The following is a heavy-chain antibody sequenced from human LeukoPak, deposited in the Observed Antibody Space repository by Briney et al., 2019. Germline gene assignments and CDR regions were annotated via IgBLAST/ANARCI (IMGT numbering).Heavy chain of an antibody. CDR2: INHSGST. J-gene: IGHJ5*02. Sequence: PSETLSLTCAVYGGSFSGYYWSWIRQPPGKGLEWIGEINHSGSTNYNPSLKSRVTISVDTSKNQFSLKLSSVTAADTAVYYCARTVVPAATNNWFDPWGQGTLVTVSS. V-gene: IGHV4-34*01. D-gene: IGHD2-2*01. CDR1: GGSFSGYY. CDR3: ARTVVPAATNNWFDP.